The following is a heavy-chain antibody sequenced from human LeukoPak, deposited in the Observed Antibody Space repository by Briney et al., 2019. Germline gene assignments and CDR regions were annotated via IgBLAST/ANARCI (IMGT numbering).Heavy chain of an antibody. V-gene: IGHV1-69*05. J-gene: IGHJ5*02. D-gene: IGHD5-24*01. CDR2: IIPIFGTA. Sequence: ASVKVSCKASGGTFSSYAISWVRQAPGQGLEWMGGIIPIFGTANYAQKFQGRVTITTDESTSTAYMELSSLRSEDTAVYYCARGGGVEMATIMGPFHPWGQGTLVTVSS. CDR3: ARGGGVEMATIMGPFHP. CDR1: GGTFSSYA.